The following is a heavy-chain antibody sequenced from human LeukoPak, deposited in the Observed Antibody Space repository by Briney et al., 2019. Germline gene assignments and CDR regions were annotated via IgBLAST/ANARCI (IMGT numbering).Heavy chain of an antibody. J-gene: IGHJ3*02. V-gene: IGHV4-39*01. CDR1: GGSISSSSYY. Sequence: SETLSLTCTVSGGSISSSSYYWGWIRQPPGKGLEWIGSIYYSGSTYYNPSLKSRVTISVDTSKNQFSLKLSSVTAADTAVYYCARQSMVRGVTDAFGIWGQGTMVTVSS. CDR2: IYYSGST. CDR3: ARQSMVRGVTDAFGI. D-gene: IGHD3-10*01.